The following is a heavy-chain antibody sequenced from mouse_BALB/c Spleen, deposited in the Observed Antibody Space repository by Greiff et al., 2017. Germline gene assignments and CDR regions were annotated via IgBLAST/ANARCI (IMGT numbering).Heavy chain of an antibody. CDR3: VRPYYGSSYYAMDY. J-gene: IGHJ4*01. V-gene: IGHV10-1*02. CDR2: IRSKSNNYAT. Sequence: EVKVVESGGGLVQPKGSLKLSCAASGFTFNTYAMNWVRQAPGKGLEWVARIRSKSNNYATYYADSVKDRFTISRDDSQSMLYLQMNNLKTEDTAMYYCVRPYYGSSYYAMDYWGQGTSVTVSS. CDR1: GFTFNTYA. D-gene: IGHD1-1*01.